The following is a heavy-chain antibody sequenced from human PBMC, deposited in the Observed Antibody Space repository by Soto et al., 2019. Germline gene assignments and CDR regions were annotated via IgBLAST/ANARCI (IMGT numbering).Heavy chain of an antibody. CDR1: GGTFSSYT. V-gene: IGHV1-69*02. CDR3: ARSGQRKQQLVRDYYYYYMDV. Sequence: QVPLVQSGAEVKKPGSSVKVSCKASGGTFSSYTISWVRQAPGQGLEWMGRIIPILGIANYAQKFQGRVTITADKSTSTAYMELSSLRSEDTAVYYCARSGQRKQQLVRDYYYYYMDVWGKGTTVTVSS. J-gene: IGHJ6*03. CDR2: IIPILGIA. D-gene: IGHD6-13*01.